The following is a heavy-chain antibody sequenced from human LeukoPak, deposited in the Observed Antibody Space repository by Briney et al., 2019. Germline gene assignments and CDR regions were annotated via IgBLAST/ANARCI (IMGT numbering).Heavy chain of an antibody. V-gene: IGHV4-31*03. Sequence: SQTLSLTCTVSGGSISSGGYYWSWIRQHPGKGLEWIGYIYYSGSTYYNPSLKSRVTISVDTSRNQFSLKLSSVTAADTAVYYCARAVTGWTTLYYYYMDVWGKGTTVTVSS. CDR3: ARAVTGWTTLYYYYMDV. CDR2: IYYSGST. D-gene: IGHD1-20*01. CDR1: GGSISSGGYY. J-gene: IGHJ6*03.